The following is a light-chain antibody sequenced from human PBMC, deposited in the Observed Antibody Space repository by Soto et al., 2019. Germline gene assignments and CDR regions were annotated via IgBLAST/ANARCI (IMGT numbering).Light chain of an antibody. CDR3: GTWDSSLSAGGV. CDR2: DND. Sequence: QSVLTQPPSVSAAPGQEVTISCSGSSYNIGKNSVSWYQQLPGSAPNLLIYDNDKRPSGIPDRFSGSKSGTSATLGITGLQTGDEADYYCGTWDSSLSAGGVFGTGTKLTVL. J-gene: IGLJ1*01. CDR1: SYNIGKNS. V-gene: IGLV1-51*01.